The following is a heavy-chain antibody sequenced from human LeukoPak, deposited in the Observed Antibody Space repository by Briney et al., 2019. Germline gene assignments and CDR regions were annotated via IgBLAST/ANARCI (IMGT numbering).Heavy chain of an antibody. CDR3: ARRGVAGFDY. J-gene: IGHJ4*02. CDR2: IYYTGST. D-gene: IGHD6-19*01. Sequence: SETLSLTCTVSAGSISSYYWSWIRQPPGEGLEWIGYIYYTGSTNYNPSLKSRVTISVDTSKNQFSLKLSSVTAADTAVYYCARRGVAGFDYWGQGTLVTVSS. V-gene: IGHV4-59*08. CDR1: AGSISSYY.